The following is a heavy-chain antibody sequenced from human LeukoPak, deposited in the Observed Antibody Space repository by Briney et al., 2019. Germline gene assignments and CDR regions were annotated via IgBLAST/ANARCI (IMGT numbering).Heavy chain of an antibody. V-gene: IGHV3-23*01. CDR3: AKPPPGFRTERITMIVAFDY. D-gene: IGHD3-22*01. CDR2: IRGSGGST. CDR1: GFTFSSYA. Sequence: GGSLRLSCAASGFTFSSYAMSWVRQAPGKGLEWVSAIRGSGGSTSYADSVKGRFTISRDNSKNTLYLQMNSLRAEDTAVYYCAKPPPGFRTERITMIVAFDYWGQGTLVTVSS. J-gene: IGHJ4*02.